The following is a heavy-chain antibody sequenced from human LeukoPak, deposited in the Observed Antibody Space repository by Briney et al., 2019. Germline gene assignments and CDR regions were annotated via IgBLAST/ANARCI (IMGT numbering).Heavy chain of an antibody. CDR1: GGSISSSNYY. CDR2: IHYSETT. J-gene: IGHJ4*02. D-gene: IGHD6-19*01. Sequence: SETLSLTCTVSGGSISSSNYYWGWIRQPPGKGLEWIASIHYSETTYYNPSLKSRVTISVDTSKNHFSLKLSSVTAADTAVYYCAREPSPQWLVRGDPYYFDYWGQGTLVTVSS. V-gene: IGHV4-39*02. CDR3: AREPSPQWLVRGDPYYFDY.